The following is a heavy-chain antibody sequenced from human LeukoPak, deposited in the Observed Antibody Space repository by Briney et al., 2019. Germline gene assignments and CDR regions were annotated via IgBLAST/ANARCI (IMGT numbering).Heavy chain of an antibody. V-gene: IGHV3-74*01. D-gene: IGHD6-19*01. Sequence: PGGSLRLSCAASGFTFSSYWMSWVRQAPGKGLVWVSRIHTDGSNTTYADAVKGRFTISRDNAKNTLYLQMNSLRAEDTAVYYCARDGGYGDLDYWGQGTLVTVSS. CDR1: GFTFSSYW. J-gene: IGHJ4*02. CDR3: ARDGGYGDLDY. CDR2: IHTDGSNT.